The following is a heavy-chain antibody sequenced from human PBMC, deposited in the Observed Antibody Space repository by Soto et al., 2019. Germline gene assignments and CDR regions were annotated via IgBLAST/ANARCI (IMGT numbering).Heavy chain of an antibody. V-gene: IGHV3-30*04. CDR2: IWFDGTNK. CDR3: GRDREHDSWYQLVDY. D-gene: IGHD6-13*01. Sequence: QVQLVESGGGVVQPGRSLRLSCAASGFTFSTYSMHWVRQAPGKGLEWVAVIWFDGTNKYYADSVKGRFTISRDNSKTTRYLQMNSLTTEDTAVYYCGRDREHDSWYQLVDYWGQGTLVTVSS. CDR1: GFTFSTYS. J-gene: IGHJ4*02.